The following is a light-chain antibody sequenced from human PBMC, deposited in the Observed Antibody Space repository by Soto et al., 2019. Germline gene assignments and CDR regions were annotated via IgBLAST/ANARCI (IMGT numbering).Light chain of an antibody. CDR1: QSVSSN. J-gene: IGKJ1*01. V-gene: IGKV3-15*01. CDR3: QQYNNWLWT. Sequence: ETVVTQSPGTLSLSPGERATLSCRASQSVSSNLAWYQQKPGQAPRLLIYGASTRATGIPARFSGSGSGTEFTLTISSLQSEDFAVYYCQQYNNWLWTFGQGTKVDIK. CDR2: GAS.